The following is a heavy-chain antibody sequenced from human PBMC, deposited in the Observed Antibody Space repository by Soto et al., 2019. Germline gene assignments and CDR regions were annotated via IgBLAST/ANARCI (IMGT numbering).Heavy chain of an antibody. CDR2: INAGNGNT. Sequence: QVQLVQSGAEVKKPGASVKVSCKASGYTFTSYAMHWVRQAPGQRLEWMGWINAGNGNTKYSQKFQGRVTITRDTSASTAYMELSSLRSEDTAVYCCAKGYGGYFHWFDPWGQGTLVTVSS. J-gene: IGHJ5*02. CDR1: GYTFTSYA. V-gene: IGHV1-3*01. D-gene: IGHD4-17*01. CDR3: AKGYGGYFHWFDP.